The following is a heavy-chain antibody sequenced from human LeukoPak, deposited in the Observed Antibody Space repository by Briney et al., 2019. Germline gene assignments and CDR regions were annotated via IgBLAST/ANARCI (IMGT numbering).Heavy chain of an antibody. CDR3: PRDPGSLEFYYYMDV. Sequence: GGSLRLSCTASGFTFSSYAMHWVRQAPGRGLEWVALISYDGSDKYYADSVKGRFTISRDNSKNTLYLQMNNLRSEDTAVYYCPRDPGSLEFYYYMDVWGKGTTVTVSS. V-gene: IGHV3-30*04. CDR2: ISYDGSDK. J-gene: IGHJ6*03. CDR1: GFTFSSYA. D-gene: IGHD3-3*01.